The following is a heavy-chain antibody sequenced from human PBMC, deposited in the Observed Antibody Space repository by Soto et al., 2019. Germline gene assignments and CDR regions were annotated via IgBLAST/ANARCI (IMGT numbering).Heavy chain of an antibody. CDR3: ATGRSDSGWYEEQF. J-gene: IGHJ4*02. Sequence: PSETLSLTCTVSNDSIRSGTYYWAWIRQPPGRGLEWIGSLSYLGTTYYNPSLKSRVTISKDASKNQFSLKLSSVTAADTAVYYCATGRSDSGWYEEQFWGQGTLVTVSS. CDR1: NDSIRSGTYY. CDR2: LSYLGTT. D-gene: IGHD6-19*01. V-gene: IGHV4-39*01.